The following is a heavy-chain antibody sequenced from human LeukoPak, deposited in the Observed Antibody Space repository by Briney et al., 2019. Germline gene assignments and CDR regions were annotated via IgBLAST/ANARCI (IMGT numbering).Heavy chain of an antibody. D-gene: IGHD3-10*01. CDR3: ARDLSTPMVRGLPDWFDP. CDR1: GVSVSSNSAA. V-gene: IGHV6-1*01. CDR2: TYYRCKWYN. Sequence: PSQTLSLTCAISGVSVSSNSAAWNWIRQSPSRVLVWLGRTYYRCKWYNDYAVSVKSRITINPDTSKNQFSLQLNSVTPEDTAVYYCARDLSTPMVRGLPDWFDPWGQGTLVTVSS. J-gene: IGHJ5*02.